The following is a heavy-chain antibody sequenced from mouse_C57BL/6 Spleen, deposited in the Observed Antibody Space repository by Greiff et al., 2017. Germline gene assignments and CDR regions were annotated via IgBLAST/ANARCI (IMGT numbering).Heavy chain of an antibody. CDR3: ARYYVLSLDY. D-gene: IGHD2-1*01. Sequence: EVQLQQSGAELVRPGASVKMSCTASGFNFKDYYMHWVKQRPEQGLEWIGSIYPGDGGTDYTAKFQGKATLTVDTSSTTAYLQLSSLTSEDTAVYYCARYYVLSLDYWGQGTTLTVSS. CDR2: IYPGDGGT. J-gene: IGHJ2*01. CDR1: GFNFKDYY. V-gene: IGHV14-1*01.